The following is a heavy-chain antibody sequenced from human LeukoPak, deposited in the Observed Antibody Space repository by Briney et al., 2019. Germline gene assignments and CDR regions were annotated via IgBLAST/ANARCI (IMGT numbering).Heavy chain of an antibody. CDR1: GFSLSTSGVG. J-gene: IGHJ4*02. CDR3: AHRPGYCSSTSCYDY. Sequence: SGPTLVKPTQTLTLTCTFSGFSLSTSGVGVGWIRQPPGKPMEWLAVIYWDDDKRYSPYLKNRLSITKDTSKNQVVLTMTNMDPVDTATYYCAHRPGYCSSTSCYDYWGQGTLVTVSS. D-gene: IGHD2-2*01. CDR2: IYWDDDK. V-gene: IGHV2-5*02.